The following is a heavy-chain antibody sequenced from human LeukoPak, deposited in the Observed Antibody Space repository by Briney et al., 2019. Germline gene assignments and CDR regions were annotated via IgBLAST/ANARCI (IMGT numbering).Heavy chain of an antibody. CDR1: GFTFSTYT. J-gene: IGHJ2*01. V-gene: IGHV3-30-3*01. Sequence: TGGSLRLSCAASGFTFSTYTMHWVRQAPGKGLEWVAVISSDGSNEHYADSVKGRFTISRDNAKNSLYLQMNSLRAEDTALYYCATWTAAESYWYFDLWGRGTLVTVSS. D-gene: IGHD6-13*01. CDR2: ISSDGSNE. CDR3: ATWTAAESYWYFDL.